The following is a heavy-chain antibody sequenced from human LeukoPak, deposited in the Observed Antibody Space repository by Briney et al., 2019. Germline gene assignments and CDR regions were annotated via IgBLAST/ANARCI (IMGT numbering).Heavy chain of an antibody. CDR1: GYTFTSYG. D-gene: IGHD3-3*01. CDR3: AWITYDFWSGYYMPDDP. CDR2: ISAYNGNT. V-gene: IGHV1-18*01. Sequence: ASVKVSCKASGYTFTSYGISWVRQAPGQGLEWMGWISAYNGNTDYAQKLRGRVTMTTDTSTSTAYMELRSLRSDDTAVYYCAWITYDFWSGYYMPDDPWGQGTLVTVSS. J-gene: IGHJ5*02.